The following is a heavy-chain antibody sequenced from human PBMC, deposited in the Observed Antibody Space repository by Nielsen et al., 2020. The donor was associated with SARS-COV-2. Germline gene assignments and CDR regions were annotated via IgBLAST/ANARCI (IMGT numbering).Heavy chain of an antibody. CDR3: ASPGGYSGYGGGYYFDY. CDR2: IIPIFGTA. D-gene: IGHD5-12*01. CDR1: GYTFTSYG. J-gene: IGHJ4*02. Sequence: SVKVSCKASGYTFTSYGISWVRQAPGQGLEWMGGIIPIFGTATYAQKFQGRVTITADKSTSTAYMGLSSLRSEDTAVYYCASPGGYSGYGGGYYFDYWGQGTLVTVSS. V-gene: IGHV1-69*06.